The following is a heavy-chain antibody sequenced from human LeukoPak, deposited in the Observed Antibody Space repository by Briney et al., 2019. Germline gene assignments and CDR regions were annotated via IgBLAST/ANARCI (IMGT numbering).Heavy chain of an antibody. CDR3: VSRDGYKPRYFMDV. V-gene: IGHV3-15*01. D-gene: IGHD5-24*01. CDR1: GFNFDIAW. J-gene: IGHJ6*03. CDR2: IKSKDDGATT. Sequence: KTGGSLRLXCAVSGFNFDIAWMNWVRQAPGEGLEWVGRIKSKDDGATTDYAAPVRGRFTISIDDSKNMLYLQMESLKTEDTAVYYCVSRDGYKPRYFMDVWGKGTTVTVSS.